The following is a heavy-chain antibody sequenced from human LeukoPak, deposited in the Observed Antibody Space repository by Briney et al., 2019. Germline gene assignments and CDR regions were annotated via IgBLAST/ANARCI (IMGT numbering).Heavy chain of an antibody. J-gene: IGHJ4*02. Sequence: SETLSLTCTVSGGSISRYYWSWIRQPPGKGLEWIGYIYYSGSTDYNPSLKSRVTISVDTSKNQFSLKLSSVTAADTAVYYCAAALVVAGLTDWGQGTLVTVSS. CDR3: AAALVVAGLTD. CDR2: IYYSGST. CDR1: GGSISRYY. D-gene: IGHD6-19*01. V-gene: IGHV4-59*01.